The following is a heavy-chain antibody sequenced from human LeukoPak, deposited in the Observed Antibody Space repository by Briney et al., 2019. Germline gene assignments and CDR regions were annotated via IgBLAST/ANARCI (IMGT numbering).Heavy chain of an antibody. V-gene: IGHV3-7*01. CDR3: ARDIPSGFYTPDY. D-gene: IGHD5-12*01. CDR2: IETDGDEK. CDR1: GFTSSDYW. J-gene: IGHJ4*02. Sequence: GGSLRLSCVASGFTSSDYWMSWVRQAPGMGLEWVANIETDGDEKNYADSVKGRFTISRDNARNSLYLQMSSLRVEDTAVYYCARDIPSGFYTPDYWGRGTLVTVSS.